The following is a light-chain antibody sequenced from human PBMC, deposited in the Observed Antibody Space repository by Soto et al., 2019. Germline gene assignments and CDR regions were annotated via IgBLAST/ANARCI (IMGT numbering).Light chain of an antibody. V-gene: IGLV2-14*03. CDR3: NSYTSSSTHNYV. Sequence: QSALTQPASMSGSPGQSITISCTGTSSDVGGYKYVSWYQQHPGRAPKLMIYDVSNRPSGIPNRFSGSKSGNTASLTISGLQAEDEADYFCNSYTSSSTHNYVFGTGTKLTVL. CDR2: DVS. J-gene: IGLJ1*01. CDR1: SSDVGGYKY.